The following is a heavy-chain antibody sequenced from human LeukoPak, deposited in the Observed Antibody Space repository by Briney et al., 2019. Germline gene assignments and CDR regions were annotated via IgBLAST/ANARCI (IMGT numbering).Heavy chain of an antibody. D-gene: IGHD3-16*01. J-gene: IGHJ4*02. CDR3: ATKGGFYLWGTDFDY. CDR2: INPNSGDT. CDR1: GYTFTGYY. Sequence: GASVKVSCKASGYTFTGYYMHWVRQAPGQGLEWMGWINPNSGDTKFAREFQGRVTMTRDTSISTAYMGLSRLRSDDTAVYYCATKGGFYLWGTDFDYWGKGTLVTVSS. V-gene: IGHV1-2*02.